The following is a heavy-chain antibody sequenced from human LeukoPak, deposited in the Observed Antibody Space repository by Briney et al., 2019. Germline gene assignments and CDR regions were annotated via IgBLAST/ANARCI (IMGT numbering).Heavy chain of an antibody. D-gene: IGHD1-1*01. J-gene: IGHJ6*02. CDR1: GYTFTSYG. CDR2: ISAYNGNT. CDR3: ARFRLPKLERRLGYYYYGMDV. Sequence: ASVKVSCKASGYTFTSYGISWVRQAPGQGLEWMGWISAYNGNTNYAQKLQGRVTMTTDTSTSTAYMELRSLRSDDTAVYYCARFRLPKLERRLGYYYYGMDVWGQGTTVTVSS. V-gene: IGHV1-18*01.